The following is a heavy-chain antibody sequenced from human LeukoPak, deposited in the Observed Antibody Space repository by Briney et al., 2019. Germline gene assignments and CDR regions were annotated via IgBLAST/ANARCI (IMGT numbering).Heavy chain of an antibody. CDR2: VYTSGST. D-gene: IGHD3-10*01. Sequence: PSETLSLTCTVSGGSISSDSYSWSWIRQPAGKGLEWIGRVYTSGSTNYNPSLKSRVTISVDTSKNQFSLKLSSVTAADTAVYYCARGPYGSGSFYYYYYYMDVWGKGTTVTVSS. J-gene: IGHJ6*03. CDR3: ARGPYGSGSFYYYYYYMDV. V-gene: IGHV4-61*02. CDR1: GGSISSDSYS.